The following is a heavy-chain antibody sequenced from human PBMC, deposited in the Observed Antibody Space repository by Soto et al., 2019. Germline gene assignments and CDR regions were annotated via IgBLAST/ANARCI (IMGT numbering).Heavy chain of an antibody. Sequence: GGSLRLSCAASGFTFSSYGMHWVRQAPGKGLEWVAVIWYDGSNKYYADSVKGRFTISRDNSKNTLYLQMNSLRAEDTAVYYCARDGVMARRDNWFDPWGQGTLVTVSS. CDR3: ARDGVMARRDNWFDP. CDR2: IWYDGSNK. V-gene: IGHV3-33*01. J-gene: IGHJ5*02. CDR1: GFTFSSYG. D-gene: IGHD3-16*01.